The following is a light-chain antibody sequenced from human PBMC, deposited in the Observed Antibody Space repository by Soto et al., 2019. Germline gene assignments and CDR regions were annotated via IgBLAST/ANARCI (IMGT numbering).Light chain of an antibody. CDR3: SSYTGGNPSYV. CDR1: SSDVGGYDY. Sequence: QPVLTQPPSASGSPGQSVTISCTGTSSDVGGYDYVSWYQQHPGKAPKLMIYEVTIRPSGVSDRFSGSKSGNTASLTVSGLQAEDEADYYCSSYTGGNPSYVFGTGTKVT. J-gene: IGLJ1*01. V-gene: IGLV2-8*01. CDR2: EVT.